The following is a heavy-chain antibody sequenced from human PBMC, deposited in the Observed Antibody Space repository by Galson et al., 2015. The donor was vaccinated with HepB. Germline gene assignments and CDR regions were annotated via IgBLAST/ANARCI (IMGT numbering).Heavy chain of an antibody. CDR1: GFTFSSYW. Sequence: SLRLSCAASGFTFSSYWMSWVRQAPGKGLEWVANIKQDGSEKYYVDSVKGRFTISRDNAKNSLYLQMNSLRAEGTAVYYCARVINLVGATGLRRPGFQGWFDPWGQGTLVTVSS. CDR3: ARVINLVGATGLRRPGFQGWFDP. V-gene: IGHV3-7*03. D-gene: IGHD1-26*01. CDR2: IKQDGSEK. J-gene: IGHJ5*02.